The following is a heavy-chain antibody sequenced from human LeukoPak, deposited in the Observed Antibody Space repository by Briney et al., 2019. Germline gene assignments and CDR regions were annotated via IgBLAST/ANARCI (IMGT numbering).Heavy chain of an antibody. CDR3: ARDLRTYYMDV. J-gene: IGHJ6*03. Sequence: SETLSLTCTVSSGSISSEIYYWAWIRQPPGKGLEWIGSIYHSGSTYYNPSLKSRVTISVDTSKNQFSLKLSSVTAADTAVYYCARDLRTYYMDVWGKGTTVTVSS. CDR2: IYHSGST. CDR1: SGSISSEIYY. D-gene: IGHD5/OR15-5a*01. V-gene: IGHV4-39*07.